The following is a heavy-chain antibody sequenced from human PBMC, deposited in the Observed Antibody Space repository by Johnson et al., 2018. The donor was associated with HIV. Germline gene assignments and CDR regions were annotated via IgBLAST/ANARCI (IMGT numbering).Heavy chain of an antibody. V-gene: IGHV3-30*04. J-gene: IGHJ3*02. CDR2: ISYDGSKK. Sequence: QVQLVESGGGVVQPGRSLRLSCVGSGFTFSGYAMHWVRQAPGKGLEWVAFISYDGSKKYYADSVKGRFTISRDNSKNTLYLQMNSLRAEDTAVYYCARDSGYEDHDGFDIWGQGTMVTVSS. D-gene: IGHD5-12*01. CDR3: ARDSGYEDHDGFDI. CDR1: GFTFSGYA.